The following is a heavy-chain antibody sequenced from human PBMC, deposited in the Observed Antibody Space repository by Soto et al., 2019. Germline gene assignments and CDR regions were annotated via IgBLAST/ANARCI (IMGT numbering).Heavy chain of an antibody. V-gene: IGHV1-18*01. J-gene: IGHJ4*02. CDR1: AYTFPSCG. Sequence: ASVNFSCTASAYTFPSCGIGWVGPAPGQGLEWMGWISAYNGNTNYAQYLQRRVTMTTDKSTSTAYMELGSLRNDDTAMYYCARLSGCGGGSCYLPEYWGQGTLVTVSS. CDR3: ARLSGCGGGSCYLPEY. CDR2: ISAYNGNT. D-gene: IGHD2-15*01.